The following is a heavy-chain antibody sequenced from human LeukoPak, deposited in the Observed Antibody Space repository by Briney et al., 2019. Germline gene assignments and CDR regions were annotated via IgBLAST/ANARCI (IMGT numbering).Heavy chain of an antibody. J-gene: IGHJ6*02. D-gene: IGHD6-19*01. CDR1: GFTFSDYG. CDR3: EKCRLYSRAWYAYDMDV. CDR2: ISNDGSKK. V-gene: IGHV3-30*18. Sequence: GGSLRLSCAASGFTFSDYGMHWVRRAPGKGLEWVAIISNDGSKKYYADSVKGRFTISRDLSKDTVYLQLNSLRAEDTAVYYCEKCRLYSRAWYAYDMDVWGQGTTVIVSS.